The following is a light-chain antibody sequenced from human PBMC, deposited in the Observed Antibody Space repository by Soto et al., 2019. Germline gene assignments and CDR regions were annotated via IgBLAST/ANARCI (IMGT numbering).Light chain of an antibody. CDR1: SSDVGGYNS. CDR2: EVS. V-gene: IGLV2-14*01. CDR3: SSFTSSSTLYV. J-gene: IGLJ1*01. Sequence: QSALTQPASVSGSPGQSITISCTGTSSDVGGYNSVSWYQQHPGKAPKLMIYEVSNRPSGVSNRFSGSKSGNTASLTVSGLQAEDEADYYCSSFTSSSTLYVFGTGTNVTVL.